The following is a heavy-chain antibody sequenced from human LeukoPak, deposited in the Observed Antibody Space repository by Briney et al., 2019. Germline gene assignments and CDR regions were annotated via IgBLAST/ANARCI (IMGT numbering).Heavy chain of an antibody. D-gene: IGHD3-22*01. V-gene: IGHV3-64*01. CDR3: ARGSSGYYPFDY. CDR1: GFTFSSYA. Sequence: PGRSLRLSCATSGFTFSSYAMHWVRQAPGKGLEYVSAISSNGGSTYYANSVKGRFTISRDNSKNTLYLQMGSLRAGDMAVYYCARGSSGYYPFDYWGQGTLVTASS. CDR2: ISSNGGST. J-gene: IGHJ4*02.